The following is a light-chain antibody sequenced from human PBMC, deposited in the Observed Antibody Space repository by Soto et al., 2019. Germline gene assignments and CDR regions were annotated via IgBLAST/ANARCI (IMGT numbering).Light chain of an antibody. CDR3: QKYDSAPWT. V-gene: IGKV1-27*01. CDR2: AAS. CDR1: QVIAHY. J-gene: IGKJ1*01. Sequence: DIQMTQSPSSLSASVGDRVTITCRASQVIAHYLAWFQHKPGKVPKLLIYAASTLQSGVPYRFSGSGSGTDFTLTISSLQPEDVATYYCQKYDSAPWTFGQGTRVDIK.